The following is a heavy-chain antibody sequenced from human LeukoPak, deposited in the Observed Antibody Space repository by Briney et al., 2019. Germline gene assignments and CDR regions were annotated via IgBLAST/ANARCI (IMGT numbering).Heavy chain of an antibody. Sequence: QTGGSLRLSCAASGFTFSTYWMVWVRQAPGKGLVWVSRIDSDGNNPTYADSVKGRFTISRDNAKNTLYLQMDDLRVEDTAVYYCVRADFVPHWGQGTLVTVSS. J-gene: IGHJ4*02. V-gene: IGHV3-74*01. CDR2: IDSDGNNP. D-gene: IGHD3-10*02. CDR3: VRADFVPH. CDR1: GFTFSTYW.